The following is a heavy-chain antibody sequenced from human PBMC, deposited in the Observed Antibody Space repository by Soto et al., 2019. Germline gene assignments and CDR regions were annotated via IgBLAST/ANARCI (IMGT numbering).Heavy chain of an antibody. V-gene: IGHV3-11*01. CDR3: ARDDCSGGSCYLFDY. CDR2: ISSSGSTI. CDR1: GFTFSDYY. D-gene: IGHD2-15*01. J-gene: IGHJ4*02. Sequence: GGSLRLSCAASGFTFSDYYMSWIRQAPGKGLEWVSYISSSGSTIYYADSVKGRFTISRDNAKTSLYLQMNSLRAEDRAVYYCARDDCSGGSCYLFDYWGQGTLVTVSS.